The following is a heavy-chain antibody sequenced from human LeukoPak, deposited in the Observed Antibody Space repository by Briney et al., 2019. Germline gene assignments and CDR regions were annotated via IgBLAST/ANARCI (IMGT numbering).Heavy chain of an antibody. V-gene: IGHV3-23*01. D-gene: IGHD3-10*01. CDR3: ARQILRGSYFYFLDV. Sequence: GGSLRLSCAASGFTFDDYGMSWVRQTPGKGLEWVSSINNRGDNTHYADSLEGGFTISRDNSRNTLYLQMRRLRVEDTATYYCARQILRGSYFYFLDVWGIGTPVTVSS. CDR2: INNRGDNT. CDR1: GFTFDDYG. J-gene: IGHJ6*03.